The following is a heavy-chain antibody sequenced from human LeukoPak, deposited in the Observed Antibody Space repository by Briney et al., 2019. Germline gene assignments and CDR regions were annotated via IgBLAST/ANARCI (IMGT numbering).Heavy chain of an antibody. V-gene: IGHV1-18*01. Sequence: ASVKVSCKASGYTFTSYGISWVRQAPGQGLEWMGWISAYNGNTNYAQKLQGRVTMTTDTSTSAAYMELRSLRSDDTAVYYCARDEDVVVPAAITNWFDPWGQGTLVTVSS. J-gene: IGHJ5*02. CDR1: GYTFTSYG. D-gene: IGHD2-2*02. CDR3: ARDEDVVVPAAITNWFDP. CDR2: ISAYNGNT.